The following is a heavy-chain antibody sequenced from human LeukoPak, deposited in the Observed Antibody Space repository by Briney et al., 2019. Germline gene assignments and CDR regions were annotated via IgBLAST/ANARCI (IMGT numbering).Heavy chain of an antibody. CDR2: LYNSGTT. J-gene: IGHJ4*02. CDR3: ARRGVKTTRFDY. V-gene: IGHV4-59*01. D-gene: IGHD1-1*01. CDR1: GGSINTYY. Sequence: SETLSLTCTVSGGSINTYYWSWIRQPPGKGLEWIGYLYNSGTTNYNPSLKSRVSISGDTSKNQFSLKLISVTAADTAVYYCARRGVKTTRFDYWGQGILATVSS.